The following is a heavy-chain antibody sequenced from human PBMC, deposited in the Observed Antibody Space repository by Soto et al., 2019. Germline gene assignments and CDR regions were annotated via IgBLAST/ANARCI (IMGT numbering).Heavy chain of an antibody. CDR1: GFTFSSYA. CDR2: ISGSGGST. V-gene: IGHV3-23*01. Sequence: EVQLLESGGGLVQPGGSLRLSCAASGFTFSSYAMSWVRQAPGKGLEWVSAISGSGGSTYYADSVKGRFTISRDNSKNTLYLQMNSLRAEDTAVYYCAKVPTYCSSTSCYKYYFDYWGQGTLVTVSS. D-gene: IGHD2-2*02. CDR3: AKVPTYCSSTSCYKYYFDY. J-gene: IGHJ4*02.